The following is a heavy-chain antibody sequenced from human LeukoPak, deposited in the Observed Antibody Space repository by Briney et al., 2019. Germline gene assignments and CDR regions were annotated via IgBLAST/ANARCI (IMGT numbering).Heavy chain of an antibody. J-gene: IGHJ4*02. CDR1: GYTFTSYD. CDR2: MNPNSGNT. D-gene: IGHD6-19*01. Sequence: ASLKVSCKASGYTFTSYDINWVRQATGQGLEWMGWMNPNSGNTGYAQKFQGRVTMTRNTSISTAYMELSSLRSEDTAVYYCARGREYSSGWYWVDFXXWGQXTLXT. V-gene: IGHV1-8*01. CDR3: ARGREYSSGWYWVDFXX.